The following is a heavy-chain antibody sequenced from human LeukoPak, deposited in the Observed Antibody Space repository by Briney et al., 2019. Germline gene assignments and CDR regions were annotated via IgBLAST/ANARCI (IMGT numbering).Heavy chain of an antibody. J-gene: IGHJ6*03. Sequence: SETLSLTCTVSGGSISSYYWSWIRQPPGKGLEWIGYIYYSGSTNYNPSLKRRISISVDTSKNQFSLKLSSVTAADTAVYYCARTTEGGYTYNYFYYYYMDVWGKGTTVTVSS. CDR3: ARTTEGGYTYNYFYYYYMDV. V-gene: IGHV4-59*01. D-gene: IGHD5-18*01. CDR2: IYYSGST. CDR1: GGSISSYY.